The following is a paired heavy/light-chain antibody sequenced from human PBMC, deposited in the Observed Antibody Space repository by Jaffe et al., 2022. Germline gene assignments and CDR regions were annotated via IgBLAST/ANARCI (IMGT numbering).Heavy chain of an antibody. Sequence: EVQLLESGGGLVQPGGSLRLSCAASGFVFSSYVMSWVRQAPGKGLEWVSGITGSGGTTYYADSVKGRFTISRDNSKNTLYLEMNSLRAEDTAVYYCAKRADAASRYFDYWGQGTLVTVSS. CDR3: AKRADAASRYFDY. J-gene: IGHJ4*02. V-gene: IGHV3-23*01. CDR1: GFVFSSYV. D-gene: IGHD2-2*01. CDR2: ITGSGGTT.
Light chain of an antibody. V-gene: IGKV1-39*01. CDR1: QSINNY. CDR3: QQSSSNPWT. CDR2: TAS. Sequence: DIQMTQSPSSLSASVGDRVTITCRASQSINNYLNWYQQKPGKAPKVLIFTASTLQSGVPSRFSGSGSGTDFTLTISSLQPEDFATYSCQQSSSNPWTFGQGTKVEIK. J-gene: IGKJ1*01.